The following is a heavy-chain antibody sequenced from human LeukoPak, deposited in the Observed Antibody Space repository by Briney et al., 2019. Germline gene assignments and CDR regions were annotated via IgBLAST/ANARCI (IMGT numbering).Heavy chain of an antibody. CDR3: ARLSFNWFDP. CDR2: IYYSGST. V-gene: IGHV4-39*07. CDR1: GGSISSSSYY. D-gene: IGHD3-16*02. J-gene: IGHJ5*02. Sequence: PSETLSLTCTVSGGSISSSSYYWGWIRQPPGKGLEWIGSIYYSGSTNYNPSLKSRVTISVDTSKNQFSLKLSSVTAADTAVYYCARLSFNWFDPWGQGTLVTVSS.